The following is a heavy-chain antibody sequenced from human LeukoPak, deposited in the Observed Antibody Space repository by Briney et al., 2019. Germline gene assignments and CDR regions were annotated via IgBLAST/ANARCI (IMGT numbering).Heavy chain of an antibody. V-gene: IGHV3-7*03. CDR3: ARDKTASYYGSGSYNY. CDR1: GFTLSSYW. CDR2: IKQDGSEK. D-gene: IGHD3-10*01. Sequence: GGSLRHSCAASGFTLSSYWMSWVRPAPGKGREWVANIKQDGSEKYYVDSVKGRFTLSRDNAKNSLYLQMNSLRAEDTAVYYCARDKTASYYGSGSYNYWGQGILVTVSS. J-gene: IGHJ4*02.